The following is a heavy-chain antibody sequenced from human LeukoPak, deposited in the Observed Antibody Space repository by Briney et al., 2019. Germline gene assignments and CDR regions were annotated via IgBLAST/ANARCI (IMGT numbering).Heavy chain of an antibody. Sequence: GASVKVSCKASGYTFTSYYMHWVRQAPGQGLEWMGIINPSGGSTSYAQKFQGRVTMTRDTSTNTVYMELSSLRSEDTAVYYCARGHGLGDCTSSICQLLQHWGQGTLVTVSS. CDR2: INPSGGST. V-gene: IGHV1-46*01. J-gene: IGHJ1*01. CDR3: ARGHGLGDCTSSICQLLQH. D-gene: IGHD2-8*01. CDR1: GYTFTSYY.